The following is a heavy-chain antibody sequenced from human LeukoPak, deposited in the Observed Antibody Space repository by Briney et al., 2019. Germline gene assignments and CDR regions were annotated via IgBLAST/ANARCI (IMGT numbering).Heavy chain of an antibody. Sequence: GGSLRLSCAPSGFTYSDYGMLWVRQAPGRGLEWVAFILNDGTWEYYPDSVKGRLTISRDNSRNTLYLQMNSVRLEDTAIYYCVKGGSISHNWFDSWGQGTLVTVAS. D-gene: IGHD3-16*01. J-gene: IGHJ5*01. CDR3: VKGGSISHNWFDS. CDR1: GFTYSDYG. CDR2: ILNDGTWE. V-gene: IGHV3-30*02.